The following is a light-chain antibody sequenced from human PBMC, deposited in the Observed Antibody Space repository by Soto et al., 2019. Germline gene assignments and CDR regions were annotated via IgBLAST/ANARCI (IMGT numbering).Light chain of an antibody. J-gene: IGKJ1*01. CDR2: GAS. CDR3: QPCGGSPP. V-gene: IGKV3-20*01. CDR1: QKISSTA. Sequence: EVVLTQSRCILSLTPGERASLSYRASQKISSTALAWYQQKPGQAPRLLIYGASSRTTGIPDRFSGSGSGTDFTLTISRLEPEDFPMYYCQPCGGSPPFGQGSKVAIK.